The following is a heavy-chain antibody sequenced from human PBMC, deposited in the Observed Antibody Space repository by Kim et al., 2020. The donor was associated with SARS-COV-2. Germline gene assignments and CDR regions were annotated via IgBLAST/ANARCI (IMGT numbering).Heavy chain of an antibody. V-gene: IGHV3-23*03. CDR3: AKRSDFDWLLGGGSYFDY. CDR2: IYSGGSST. D-gene: IGHD3-9*01. Sequence: GGSLRLSCAASGFTFSSYAMSWVRQAPGKGLEWVSVIYSGGSSTYYADSVKGRFTISRDNSKNTLYLQMNSLRAEDTAVYYCAKRSDFDWLLGGGSYFDYWGQGTLVTVSS. CDR1: GFTFSSYA. J-gene: IGHJ4*02.